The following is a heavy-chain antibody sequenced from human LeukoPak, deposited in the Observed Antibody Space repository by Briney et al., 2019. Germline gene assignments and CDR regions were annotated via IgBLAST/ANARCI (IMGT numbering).Heavy chain of an antibody. Sequence: SVKVSCKASGGTFSSYAISWVRQAPGQGLEWMGGIIPTFGTANYAQKFQGRVTITADESTSTAYMELSSLRSEDTAAYYCARMDSSGYYSDYWGQGTLVTVSS. CDR1: GGTFSSYA. J-gene: IGHJ4*02. CDR3: ARMDSSGYYSDY. D-gene: IGHD3-22*01. CDR2: IIPTFGTA. V-gene: IGHV1-69*13.